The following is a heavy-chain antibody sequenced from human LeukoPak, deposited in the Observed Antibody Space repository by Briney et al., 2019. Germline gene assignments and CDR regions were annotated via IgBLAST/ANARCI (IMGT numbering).Heavy chain of an antibody. V-gene: IGHV1-18*01. CDR1: GYTFTSYG. Sequence: ASVKVSCKASGYTFTSYGISWVRQAPGQGLEGMGWISAYNGNTNYAQKLQGRVTMTTDTSTSTAYMELRSLRSDDTAVYYCARVVVPAAMRFNYYYYYMDVWGKGTTVTVSS. D-gene: IGHD2-2*01. J-gene: IGHJ6*03. CDR2: ISAYNGNT. CDR3: ARVVVPAAMRFNYYYYYMDV.